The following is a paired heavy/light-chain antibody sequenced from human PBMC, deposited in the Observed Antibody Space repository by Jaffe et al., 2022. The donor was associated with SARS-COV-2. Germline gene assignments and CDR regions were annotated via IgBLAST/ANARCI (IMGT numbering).Heavy chain of an antibody. CDR2: MKSKPDGGTR. J-gene: IGHJ4*02. Sequence: EVQLVESGGGLVKPGGSLRLSCAVSGFTFSNAWMNWVRQAPGKGLEWVGRMKSKPDGGTRDYAAPVKGRFIISRDDSKDTLYLQMNSLKTEDTAVYYCASGFEGDDYWGQGTLVTVSS. V-gene: IGHV3-15*01. CDR3: ASGFEGDDY. CDR1: GFTFSNAW. D-gene: IGHD3-9*01.
Light chain of an antibody. CDR1: SSDIGSYNL. CDR3: CSYAGSVV. Sequence: QSALTQPASVSGSPGQSITISCTGTSSDIGSYNLVSWYQQHPGKVPKLMIYDGSQRPSGVSNRFSGSNSGNTASLTISGLQAEDEADYYCCSYAGSVVFGGGTKLTVL. CDR2: DGS. J-gene: IGLJ2*01. V-gene: IGLV2-23*01.